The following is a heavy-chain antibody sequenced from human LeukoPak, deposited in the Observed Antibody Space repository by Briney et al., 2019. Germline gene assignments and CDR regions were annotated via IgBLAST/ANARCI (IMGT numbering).Heavy chain of an antibody. CDR1: GGSISSSSYY. Sequence: PSETLSLTCTVSGGSISSSSYYWGWIRQPPGKGLEWIGSIYYSGSTYYNPSLKSRVTISVDTSKNQFSLKLSSVTAADTAEYYCARTVGRGVILVERVWFDPWGQGTLVTVSS. V-gene: IGHV4-39*01. CDR2: IYYSGST. J-gene: IGHJ5*02. D-gene: IGHD3-10*01. CDR3: ARTVGRGVILVERVWFDP.